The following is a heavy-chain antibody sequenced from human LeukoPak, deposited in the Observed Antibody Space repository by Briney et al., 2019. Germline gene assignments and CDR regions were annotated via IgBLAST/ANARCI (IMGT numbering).Heavy chain of an antibody. D-gene: IGHD3-3*01. V-gene: IGHV1-18*01. CDR1: GYTFTSYG. Sequence: ASVKVSCKASGYTFTSYGISWVRQAPGQGLEWMGWISAYNGNTNYAQKLQGRVTMTTDTSTSTAYMELRSLRSDDTAVYYCARQKDFWSGYFVDSSSEHYMDVWGKGTTVTVSS. J-gene: IGHJ6*03. CDR3: ARQKDFWSGYFVDSSSEHYMDV. CDR2: ISAYNGNT.